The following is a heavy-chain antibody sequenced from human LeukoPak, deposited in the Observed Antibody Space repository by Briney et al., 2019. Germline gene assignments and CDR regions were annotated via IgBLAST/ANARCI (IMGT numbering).Heavy chain of an antibody. V-gene: IGHV4-34*01. CDR1: GVSFTGYY. J-gene: IGHJ4*01. CDR2: INHRGHT. CDR3: ARGSGSYTGAVDY. Sequence: SETLSLTCSVSGVSFTGYYWSWIRQSSGKGLEWIAKINHRGHTNFDPSLRGRVTVSIDTSRKQFSLNVTSVTAADTAVYFCARGSGSYTGAVDYWGQGTHVIVSS. D-gene: IGHD3-16*01.